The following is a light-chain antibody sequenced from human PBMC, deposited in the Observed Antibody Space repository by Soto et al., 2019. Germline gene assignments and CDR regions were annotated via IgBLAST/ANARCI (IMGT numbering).Light chain of an antibody. CDR3: QQYNNWWT. CDR1: QSVSNY. V-gene: IGKV3-15*01. CDR2: GAS. Sequence: EVVLPHSPATLSLSPVERATLSCRTSQSVSNYLALYQQKPVQAPRLLIYGASTRATGIPARFSGSVSGTEFTLTISSLQSEDFAVYYCQQYNNWWTFGQGTKVDIK. J-gene: IGKJ1*01.